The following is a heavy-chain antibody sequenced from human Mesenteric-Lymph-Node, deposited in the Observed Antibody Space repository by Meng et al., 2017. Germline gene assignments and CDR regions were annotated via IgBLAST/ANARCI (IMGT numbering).Heavy chain of an antibody. CDR1: GGTFSSYA. D-gene: IGHD6-13*01. CDR2: IIPIFGTA. CDR3: ARGDSSSWMMFGY. V-gene: IGHV1-69*05. J-gene: IGHJ4*02. Sequence: SVKVSCKASGGTFSSYAISWVRQAPGQGLEWMGGIIPIFGTANYAQKFQGRVTITRSTSISTAYMELSSLRSEDTAVYYCARGDSSSWMMFGYWGQGTLVTVSS.